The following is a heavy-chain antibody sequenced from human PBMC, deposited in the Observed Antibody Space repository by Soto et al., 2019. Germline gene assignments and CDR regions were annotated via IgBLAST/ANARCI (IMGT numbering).Heavy chain of an antibody. J-gene: IGHJ3*02. Sequence: PGGSLRLSCAASGFTFSSYGMHWVRQAPGKGLEWVAVISYDGSNKYYADSVKGRFTISRDNSKNTLYLQMNSLRAEDTAVYYCARDSSGQTDAFDIWGQGTMVTVSS. CDR1: GFTFSSYG. CDR3: ARDSSGQTDAFDI. V-gene: IGHV3-30*03. D-gene: IGHD3-22*01. CDR2: ISYDGSNK.